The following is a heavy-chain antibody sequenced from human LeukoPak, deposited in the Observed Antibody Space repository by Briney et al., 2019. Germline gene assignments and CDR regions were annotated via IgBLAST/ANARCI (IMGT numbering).Heavy chain of an antibody. CDR3: AKDVRRAEYCSATTCYTSSFDS. CDR1: GFTFKKFA. CDR2: ISASGGGA. D-gene: IGHD2-2*02. Sequence: GGSLRLSCGASGFTFKKFAMTWVRQAPGKGLEWVSTISASGGGAYYADSVKGRFTISRDNYKDTLPLQMNTLRAEDTAVYYCAKDVRRAEYCSATTCYTSSFDSWGQGTLVTVSS. V-gene: IGHV3-23*01. J-gene: IGHJ4*02.